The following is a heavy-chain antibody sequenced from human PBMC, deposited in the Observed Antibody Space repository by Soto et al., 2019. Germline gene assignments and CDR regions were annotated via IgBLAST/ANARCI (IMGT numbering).Heavy chain of an antibody. Sequence: SETLSLTCTVSGGSISRYYWSWIRQPPGKGLEWIGYIYYSGSTNYNPSLKSRVTISVDTSKNQFSLKLSSVTAADTAVYYCARTYSSSWYAAFDIWGQGTMVTVSS. D-gene: IGHD6-13*01. CDR3: ARTYSSSWYAAFDI. CDR2: IYYSGST. CDR1: GGSISRYY. J-gene: IGHJ3*02. V-gene: IGHV4-59*01.